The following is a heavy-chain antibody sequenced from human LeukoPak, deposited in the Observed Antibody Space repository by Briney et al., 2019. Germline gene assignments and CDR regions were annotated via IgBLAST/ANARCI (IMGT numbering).Heavy chain of an antibody. CDR3: ARGGRSGYRYFDY. D-gene: IGHD5-18*01. CDR1: EYTFTDYY. Sequence: GASVKVSCKASEYTFTDYYIHWIRQAPGQGLEWMGRISPNTGGTDHAQEFRDKITMTRDTSISTAYIELSRLISDDTAVYYCARGGRSGYRYFDYWGQGTLVTVSP. J-gene: IGHJ4*02. V-gene: IGHV1-2*06. CDR2: ISPNTGGT.